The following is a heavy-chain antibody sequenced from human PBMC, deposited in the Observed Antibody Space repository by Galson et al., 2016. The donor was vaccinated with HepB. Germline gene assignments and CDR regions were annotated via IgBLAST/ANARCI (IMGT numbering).Heavy chain of an antibody. J-gene: IGHJ5*02. CDR2: IYSVGTT. CDR1: GFTASNNF. Sequence: SLRLSCAASGFTASNNFMTRVRQAPCKGLEYVSLIYSVGTTHYADSVRGRFTISRDSSKNTLYPQMNSLRVEDTAVYYCGRNVGPLGPGTLVTVSS. V-gene: IGHV3-53*01. D-gene: IGHD1-26*01. CDR3: GRNVGP.